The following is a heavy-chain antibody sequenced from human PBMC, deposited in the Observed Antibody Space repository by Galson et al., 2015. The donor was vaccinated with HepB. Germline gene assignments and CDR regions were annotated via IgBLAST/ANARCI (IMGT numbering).Heavy chain of an antibody. Sequence: SVKVSCKAAGYSFSHYGISWVRQAPGQGLEWMGWISVYNGNGNYAQKFQGRLTMTTDTSTSTTYMELRSLRSDDTAVFYCARARYSTSPPDHWGQGTLVTVFS. CDR3: ARARYSTSPPDH. J-gene: IGHJ5*02. V-gene: IGHV1-18*04. CDR1: GYSFSHYG. D-gene: IGHD2/OR15-2a*01. CDR2: ISVYNGNG.